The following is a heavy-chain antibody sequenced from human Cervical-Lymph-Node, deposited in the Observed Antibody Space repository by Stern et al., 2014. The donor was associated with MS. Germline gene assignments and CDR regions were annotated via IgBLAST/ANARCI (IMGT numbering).Heavy chain of an antibody. Sequence: VQLLESGPEVKKPGASVMVSCKTSGYTFTNYYIHWVRQAPGQGLEWMGIINPNGSVTASAQKFQGRLTMTRDTSTTTVHMRLITLTSEDTAMYYCTRAVGGVGREWGQGTLVFVSS. CDR1: GYTFTNYY. J-gene: IGHJ4*02. CDR3: TRAVGGVGRE. CDR2: INPNGSVT. V-gene: IGHV1-46*01. D-gene: IGHD3-16*01.